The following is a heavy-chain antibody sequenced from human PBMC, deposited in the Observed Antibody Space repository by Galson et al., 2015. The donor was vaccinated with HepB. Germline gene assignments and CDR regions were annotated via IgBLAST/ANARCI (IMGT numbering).Heavy chain of an antibody. V-gene: IGHV3-21*01. Sequence: SLRLSCAASGFTFSSYSMNWVRQAPGKGLEWVSSISSSSTHIYYADSMKGRFTISRDNAKKSLYLQVNSLRAEDTAVYYCAREGYGSGNYTHYFDYWGQGTLVTVSS. CDR1: GFTFSSYS. CDR3: AREGYGSGNYTHYFDY. CDR2: ISSSSTHI. D-gene: IGHD3-10*01. J-gene: IGHJ4*02.